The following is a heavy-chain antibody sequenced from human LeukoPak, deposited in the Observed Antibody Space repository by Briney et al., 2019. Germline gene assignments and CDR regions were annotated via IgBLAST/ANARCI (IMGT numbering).Heavy chain of an antibody. CDR1: GITFSSYA. Sequence: GGSLRLSCAAAGITFSSYAMSLVRQAPGKGLEWVSASSGSGGSTYYADSVKGRFTISRDNSKNTLYLQMNSLRAEDTAVYYCAKPSSSWQIDYWGQGTLVTVSS. V-gene: IGHV3-23*01. D-gene: IGHD6-13*01. J-gene: IGHJ4*02. CDR3: AKPSSSWQIDY. CDR2: SSGSGGST.